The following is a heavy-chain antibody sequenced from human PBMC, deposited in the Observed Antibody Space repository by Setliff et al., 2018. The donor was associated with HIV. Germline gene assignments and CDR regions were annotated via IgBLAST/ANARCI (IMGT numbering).Heavy chain of an antibody. CDR3: ARHQYYYDSSGGGALDY. Sequence: PSETLSLTCTVSGGSISSSSYYWGWIRQPPGKGLGWIGSIYYIGSTYYNPSLKSRVTISVDTSKNQFSLKLSSVTAADTVVYYCARHQYYYDSSGGGALDYWGQGTLVTVSS. D-gene: IGHD3-22*01. CDR1: GGSISSSSYY. J-gene: IGHJ4*02. CDR2: IYYIGST. V-gene: IGHV4-39*01.